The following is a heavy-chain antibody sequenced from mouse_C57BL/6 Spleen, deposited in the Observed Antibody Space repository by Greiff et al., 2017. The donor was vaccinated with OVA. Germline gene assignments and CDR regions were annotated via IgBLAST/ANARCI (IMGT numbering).Heavy chain of an antibody. CDR1: GFTFSSYA. D-gene: IGHD1-1*01. J-gene: IGHJ2*01. CDR2: ISDGGSYT. Sequence: EVKLMESGGGLVKPGGSLKLSCAASGFTFSSYAMSWVRQTPEKRLEWVATISDGGSYTYYPDNVKGRFTISRDNAKNNLYLQMSHLKSEDTAMYYCARARGSITTVYFDYWGQGTTLTVSS. CDR3: ARARGSITTVYFDY. V-gene: IGHV5-4*03.